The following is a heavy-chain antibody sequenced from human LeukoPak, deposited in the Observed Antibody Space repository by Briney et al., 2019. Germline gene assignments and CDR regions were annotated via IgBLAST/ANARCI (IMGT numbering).Heavy chain of an antibody. Sequence: MTSETLSLTCTVSGGSISSGSYYWSWIPQPAGKGLEWIGRIYTSGSTNYNPSLKSRVTISVDTSKNQFSLKLSSVTAADTAVYYCARVKGYYYDSSGSCVWGQGTLVTVSS. J-gene: IGHJ4*02. CDR3: ARVKGYYYDSSGSCV. D-gene: IGHD3-22*01. V-gene: IGHV4-61*02. CDR1: GGSISSGSYY. CDR2: IYTSGST.